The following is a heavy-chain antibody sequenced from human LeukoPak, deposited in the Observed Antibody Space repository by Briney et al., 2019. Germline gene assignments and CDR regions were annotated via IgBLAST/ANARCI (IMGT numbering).Heavy chain of an antibody. J-gene: IGHJ4*02. CDR2: INNDNGNT. CDR1: GYTFTSYY. D-gene: IGHD3-22*01. Sequence: ASVKVSCKASGYTFTSYYITWVRQAPGQGLEWMGWINNDNGNTNYAQNLQGRVTMTTDTSTSTVYMGLRSLRSDDTAVYYCARGSPPRRNYDSRGYYSYYFDYWGQGTLVTVSS. V-gene: IGHV1-18*01. CDR3: ARGSPPRRNYDSRGYYSYYFDY.